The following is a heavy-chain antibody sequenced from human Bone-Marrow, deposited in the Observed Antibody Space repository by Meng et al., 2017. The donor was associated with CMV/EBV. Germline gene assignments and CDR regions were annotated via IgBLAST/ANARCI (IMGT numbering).Heavy chain of an antibody. D-gene: IGHD2-15*01. J-gene: IGHJ3*02. CDR2: ISASGITK. CDR3: ARERGRSDHDAFDI. CDR1: GFTVSSNY. V-gene: IGHV3-11*04. Sequence: GESLKISCAASGFTVSSNYMNWIRQPPGKGLEWIAYISASGITKTYADSVQGRFTVSRDNGKKSLFLEMISLRGDDTAVYYCARERGRSDHDAFDIWGLGTVVTVSS.